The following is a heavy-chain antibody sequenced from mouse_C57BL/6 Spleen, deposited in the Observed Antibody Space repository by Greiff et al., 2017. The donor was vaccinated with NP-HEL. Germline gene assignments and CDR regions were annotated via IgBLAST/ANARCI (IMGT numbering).Heavy chain of an antibody. J-gene: IGHJ3*01. CDR2: IYPSDSET. CDR3: ARKRDCDGGAWCAY. CDR1: GYTFTSYW. Sequence: QVQLQQPGAELVRPGSSVKLSCKASGYTFTSYWMDWVKQRPGQGLEWIGNIYPSDSETHYNQKFKDKATLTVDKSSSTAYMQLSSLTSEDSAVDYYARKRDCDGGAWCAYWGQGTLVTVSA. V-gene: IGHV1-61*01. D-gene: IGHD2-4*01.